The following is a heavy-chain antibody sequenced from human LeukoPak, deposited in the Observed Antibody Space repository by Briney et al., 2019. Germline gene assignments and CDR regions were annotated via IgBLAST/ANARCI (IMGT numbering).Heavy chain of an antibody. Sequence: GGSLRLSCAASGFIFSSYWMHWVRQAPGKGLVWVSCISPNGSGTNYADSVPGRFTISRDNARNTLYLQMNSLSAEDTAVYYCARAWQANDGRFDSWGQGRMVTVSS. J-gene: IGHJ3*02. CDR1: GFIFSSYW. CDR3: ARAWQANDGRFDS. CDR2: ISPNGSGT. D-gene: IGHD1-1*01. V-gene: IGHV3-74*01.